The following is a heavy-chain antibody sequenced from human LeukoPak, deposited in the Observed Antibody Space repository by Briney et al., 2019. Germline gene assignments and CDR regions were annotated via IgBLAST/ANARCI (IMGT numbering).Heavy chain of an antibody. D-gene: IGHD3-3*01. Sequence: GGSLRPSFLASGLPSSDYSMGGIRRAQGKGRGGVSNIIIVGGTIYYADSVKGRFPISRDNAKNSLYLQMNSLRAEDTAVYYCARCPGLRFLEWSDIYYYYYYMDVWGKGTTVTVSS. J-gene: IGHJ6*03. V-gene: IGHV3-11*04. CDR3: ARCPGLRFLEWSDIYYYYYYMDV. CDR1: GLPSSDYS. CDR2: IIIVGGTI.